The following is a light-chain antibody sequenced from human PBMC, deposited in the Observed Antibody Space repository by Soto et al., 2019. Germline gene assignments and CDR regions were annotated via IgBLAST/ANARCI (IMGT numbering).Light chain of an antibody. CDR1: QSVRSN. CDR2: DAY. Sequence: EIVLTQSPATLSLSPGERATLSCRASQSVRSNLAWYQQKPGQAPRLLIFDAYNRATGIPGRFSGSGSGTDFTLTISSLEPEDFAVYYCQQYNRGYTFGQGTKLEIK. V-gene: IGKV3-11*01. CDR3: QQYNRGYT. J-gene: IGKJ2*01.